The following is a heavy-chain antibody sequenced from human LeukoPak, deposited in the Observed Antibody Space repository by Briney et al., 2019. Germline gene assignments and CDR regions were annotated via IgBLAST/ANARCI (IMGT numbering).Heavy chain of an antibody. CDR2: IYTSGST. CDR3: AREDILTGYLVY. Sequence: SETLSLTCAVYGGSFSGYYWSWIRQPAGKGLEWIGRIYTSGSTNYNPSLKSRVTISVDTSKNQFSLKLSSVTAADTAVYYCAREDILTGYLVYWGQGTLVTVSS. CDR1: GGSFSGYY. V-gene: IGHV4-4*07. D-gene: IGHD3-9*01. J-gene: IGHJ4*02.